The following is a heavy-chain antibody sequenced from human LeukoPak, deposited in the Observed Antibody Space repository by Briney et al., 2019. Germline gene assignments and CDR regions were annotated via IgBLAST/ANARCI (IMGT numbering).Heavy chain of an antibody. CDR3: VRYSGYDYFFDF. Sequence: GGSLRLSCAASGFTFSNYTMNWVRQAPGKGLEWVSYISSSSTTIYYADSVKGRFTISRDNSKNTLYLVMNSLRAEDTAVYYCVRYSGYDYFFDFWGQGTLVTVSS. CDR1: GFTFSNYT. CDR2: ISSSSTTI. V-gene: IGHV3-48*01. J-gene: IGHJ4*02. D-gene: IGHD5-12*01.